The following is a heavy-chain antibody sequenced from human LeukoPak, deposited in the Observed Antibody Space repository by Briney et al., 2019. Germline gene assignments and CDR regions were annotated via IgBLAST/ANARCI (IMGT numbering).Heavy chain of an antibody. J-gene: IGHJ4*02. V-gene: IGHV3-30-3*01. D-gene: IGHD3-22*01. CDR2: ISYDGSNK. CDR1: GFTFSSYA. Sequence: PGGSLRLSCAAFGFTFSSYAMHWVRQAPGKGLEWVAVISYDGSNKYYADSVKGRFTISRDNSKNTLYLQMNSLRAEDTAVYYCAKGKAPYDSSLPPDYWGQGTLVTVSS. CDR3: AKGKAPYDSSLPPDY.